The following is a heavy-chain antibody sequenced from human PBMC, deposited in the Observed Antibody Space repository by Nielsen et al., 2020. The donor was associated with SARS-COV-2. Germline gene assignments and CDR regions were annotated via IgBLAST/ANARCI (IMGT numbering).Heavy chain of an antibody. CDR3: TRADHRMVYAIQRAFDI. CDR1: GFTFGDYA. V-gene: IGHV3-49*04. J-gene: IGHJ3*02. D-gene: IGHD2-8*01. Sequence: GESLKISCTASGFTFGDYAMSWVRQAPGKGLEWVGFIRSKAYGGTTEYAASVKGRFTISRDDSKSIAYLQMNSLKTEDTAVYYCTRADHRMVYAIQRAFDIWGQGTMVTVSS. CDR2: IRSKAYGGTT.